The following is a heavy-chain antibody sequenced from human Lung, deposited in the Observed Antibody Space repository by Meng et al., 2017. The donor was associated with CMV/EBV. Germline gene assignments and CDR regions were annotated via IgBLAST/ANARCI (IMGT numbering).Heavy chain of an antibody. Sequence: GESLKISCAASGFTFSSYGMHWVRQAPGKGLEWVAVIWYDGSNKYYADSVKGRFTISRDNSKNTLYLQMNSLRAEDTAVYYCAKHSVPAAPYYYYGRDVWGQGTTVTGSS. CDR3: AKHSVPAAPYYYYGRDV. V-gene: IGHV3-33*06. CDR2: IWYDGSNK. D-gene: IGHD2-2*01. J-gene: IGHJ6*02. CDR1: GFTFSSYG.